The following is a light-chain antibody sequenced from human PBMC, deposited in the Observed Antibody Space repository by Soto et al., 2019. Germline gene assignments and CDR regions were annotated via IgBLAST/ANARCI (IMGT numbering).Light chain of an antibody. CDR2: EVT. V-gene: IGLV2-14*01. J-gene: IGLJ1*01. Sequence: LTQPASVSGSPGQSITISCTGTGSDVGGYDYVSWYQHHPGKAPKVMIYEVTNRPSGVSNRFSGSKSGNTASLTISGLLAEDEADYYCSSYTSSSTYVFGTGTKVT. CDR1: GSDVGGYDY. CDR3: SSYTSSSTYV.